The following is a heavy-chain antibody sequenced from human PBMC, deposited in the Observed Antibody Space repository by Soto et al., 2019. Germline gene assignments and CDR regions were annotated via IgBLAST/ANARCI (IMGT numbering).Heavy chain of an antibody. V-gene: IGHV3-30*19. D-gene: IGHD3-3*01. CDR1: GFTFSSYG. CDR2: ISYDGSNK. CDR3: ARPKGPYYDFWRVWGY. Sequence: QVQLVESGGGVVQPGRSLRLSCAASGFTFSSYGMHWVRQAPGKGLEWVAVISYDGSNKYYADSVKGRFTISRDNSKNTLYLQMNSLRAEDTAVYYCARPKGPYYDFWRVWGYWGQGTLVTVSS. J-gene: IGHJ4*02.